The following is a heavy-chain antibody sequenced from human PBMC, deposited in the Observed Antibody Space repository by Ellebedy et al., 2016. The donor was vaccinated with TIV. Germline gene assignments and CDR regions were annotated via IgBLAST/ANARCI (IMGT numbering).Heavy chain of an antibody. V-gene: IGHV3-53*01. D-gene: IGHD6-19*01. J-gene: IGHJ4*02. Sequence: PGGSLRLSCAASEFTVTSTYISWVRQAPGKGLEWVSVIFGVGTTYYTDSVKGRFTISRDTSKNTIYLQMNSLRDEDTAVYYCVSGYSGGWYGIDYWGQGTLVTVSS. CDR3: VSGYSGGWYGIDY. CDR1: EFTVTSTY. CDR2: IFGVGTT.